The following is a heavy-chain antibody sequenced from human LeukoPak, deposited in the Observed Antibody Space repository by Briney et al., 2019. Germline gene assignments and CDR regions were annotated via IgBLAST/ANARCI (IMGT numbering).Heavy chain of an antibody. D-gene: IGHD3-3*01. Sequence: GASVKVSCKASGGTFSSYAISWVRQAPGQGLEWMGRIIPIFGIANYAQKFQGRVTITADKSTGTAYMELSSLRSEDTAVYYCAREGFTIFGVVIDYYYGMDVWGQGTTVTVSS. CDR3: AREGFTIFGVVIDYYYGMDV. CDR1: GGTFSSYA. CDR2: IIPIFGIA. V-gene: IGHV1-69*04. J-gene: IGHJ6*02.